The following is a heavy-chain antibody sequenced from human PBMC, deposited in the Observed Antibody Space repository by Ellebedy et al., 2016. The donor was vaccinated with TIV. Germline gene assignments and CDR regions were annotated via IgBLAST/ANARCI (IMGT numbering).Heavy chain of an antibody. CDR2: IYDSGST. CDR3: ARGASLNYFDY. D-gene: IGHD1-26*01. V-gene: IGHV4-59*12. J-gene: IGHJ4*02. CDR1: GGSISRYY. Sequence: SETLSLTCTVSGGSISRYYWTWIRQPPGKGLEWIAYIYDSGSTNYNPSLKSRVTISVDTSKNQFSLKLSSVTAADTAVYYCARGASLNYFDYWGQGTLVTVSS.